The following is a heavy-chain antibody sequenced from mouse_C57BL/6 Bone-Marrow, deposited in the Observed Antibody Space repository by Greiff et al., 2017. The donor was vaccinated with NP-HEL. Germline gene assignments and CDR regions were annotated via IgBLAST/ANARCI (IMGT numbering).Heavy chain of an antibody. CDR3: ARRVWSYAMDY. CDR2: IHPNSGST. V-gene: IGHV1-64*01. Sequence: VKLQQPGAELVKPGASVKLSCKASGYTFTSYWMHWVKQRPGQGLEWIGMIHPNSGSTNYNEKFKSKATLTVDKSSSTAYMQLSSLTSEDSAVYYCARRVWSYAMDYWGQGTSVTVSS. CDR1: GYTFTSYW. D-gene: IGHD2-10*02. J-gene: IGHJ4*01.